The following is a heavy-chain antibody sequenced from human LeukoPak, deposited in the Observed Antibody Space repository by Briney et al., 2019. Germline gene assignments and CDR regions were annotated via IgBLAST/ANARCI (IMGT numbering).Heavy chain of an antibody. CDR1: GFTFSSYE. D-gene: IGHD2/OR15-2a*01. Sequence: PGGSLRLSCAASGFTFSSYEMNWVRQAPGKGLEWVSYISSSGSTIYYADSVKGRFTISRDNAKNSLYLQMNSLRAEDTAVYYCAGDRSGTTEYWGQGTLVTVSS. V-gene: IGHV3-48*03. CDR2: ISSSGSTI. CDR3: AGDRSGTTEY. J-gene: IGHJ1*01.